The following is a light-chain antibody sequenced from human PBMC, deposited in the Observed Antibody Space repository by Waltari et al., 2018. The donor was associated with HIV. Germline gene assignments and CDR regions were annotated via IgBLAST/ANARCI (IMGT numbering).Light chain of an antibody. CDR2: KDS. CDR1: ALPKKY. V-gene: IGLV3-25*03. J-gene: IGLJ3*02. Sequence: SYELTQPTSVSVSPGQTARITCSGDALPKKYAYWYQQKPGQAPVLMNYKDSGSPSGIPGRFSASSSGTTVTLTIGGVRAEDGADYYCQSADSSNTWVFGGGTKLTVL. CDR3: QSADSSNTWV.